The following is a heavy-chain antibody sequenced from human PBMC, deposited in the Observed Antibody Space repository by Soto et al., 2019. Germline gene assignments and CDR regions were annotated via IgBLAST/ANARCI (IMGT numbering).Heavy chain of an antibody. CDR1: GFTFSDYY. V-gene: IGHV3-11*01. CDR3: ARGKSSGWYRHAFDI. J-gene: IGHJ3*02. D-gene: IGHD6-19*01. CDR2: ISSSGSTI. Sequence: QVQLVESVGGLVKPGGSLRLSCAASGFTFSDYYMSWIRQAPGKGLAWVSYISSSGSTIYYADYVKGRFTISRDNAKNSLYLQMNSLRAEDKAVYYCARGKSSGWYRHAFDIWGQGTLVTVSS.